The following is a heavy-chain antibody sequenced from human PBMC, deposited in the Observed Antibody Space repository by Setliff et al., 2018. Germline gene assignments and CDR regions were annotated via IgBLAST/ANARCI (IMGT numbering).Heavy chain of an antibody. J-gene: IGHJ4*02. D-gene: IGHD3-10*01. CDR3: ARGLSDYYYESGSFPILGY. V-gene: IGHV1-8*01. Sequence: ASVKVSCKASGYSFAKYALHWVRQAPGQRLEWMGWINPNSGGTNYAQKFQGRVTMTRNTSTSTAYMEVSSLRSEDTAVYYCARGLSDYYYESGSFPILGYWGQGTLVTVSS. CDR2: INPNSGGT. CDR1: GYSFAKYA.